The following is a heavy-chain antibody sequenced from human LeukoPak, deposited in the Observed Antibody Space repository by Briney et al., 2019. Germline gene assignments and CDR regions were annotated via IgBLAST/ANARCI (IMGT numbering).Heavy chain of an antibody. CDR1: GGSISSGSYY. CDR3: ARDLRGYSYGSNYYYYYGMDV. D-gene: IGHD5-18*01. CDR2: IYTSGST. Sequence: PSETLSLTCTVSGGSISSGSYYWSWIRQPAGRGLEWIERIYTSGSTNYNPALKSRVTISVDTSKNQFSLKLSSVTAADTAVYYCARDLRGYSYGSNYYYYYGMDVWGQGTTVTVSS. V-gene: IGHV4-61*02. J-gene: IGHJ6*02.